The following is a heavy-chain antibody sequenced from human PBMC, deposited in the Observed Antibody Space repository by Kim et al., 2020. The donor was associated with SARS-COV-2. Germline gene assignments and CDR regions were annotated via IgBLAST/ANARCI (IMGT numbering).Heavy chain of an antibody. CDR3: ARVSSSFGIAAPEG. CDR1: GGSISSGDYY. Sequence: SETLSLTCTVSGGSISSGDYYWSWIRQPPGKGLEWIGYIYYSGSTYYNPSLKSRVTISVDTSKNQFSLKLSSVTAADTAVYYCARVSSSFGIAAPEGWGQGTMVTVSS. J-gene: IGHJ3*01. CDR2: IYYSGST. V-gene: IGHV4-30-4*01. D-gene: IGHD6-13*01.